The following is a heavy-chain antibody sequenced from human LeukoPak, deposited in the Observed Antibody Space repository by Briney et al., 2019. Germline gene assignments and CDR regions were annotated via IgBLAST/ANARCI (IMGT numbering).Heavy chain of an antibody. J-gene: IGHJ6*03. CDR1: GGSISSSTFY. D-gene: IGHD4-23*01. CDR3: ARLHYGGNYGYYYYYMDV. Sequence: SETLSLTCSVSGGSISSSTFYWGWIRQPPGKGLEWIGSIYYTGSTYYNPSLKSRVTISVDTSKNQFSLKLSSVTAADTAVYYCARLHYGGNYGYYYYYMDVWGKGTTVTISS. CDR2: IYYTGST. V-gene: IGHV4-39*01.